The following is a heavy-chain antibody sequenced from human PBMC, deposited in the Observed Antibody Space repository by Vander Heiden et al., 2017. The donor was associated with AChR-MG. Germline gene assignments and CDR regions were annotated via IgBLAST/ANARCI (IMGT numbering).Heavy chain of an antibody. D-gene: IGHD3-3*01. CDR3: ARGRALYYDFLIGYFRGDTARFDY. CDR1: GGSFSGYH. J-gene: IGHJ4*02. Sequence: VQPQQWGAGLSKPSETLSLTCAVYGGSFSGYHWSWTRQPPGKGLEWIGEINHSGSTNYNPSLQSRVTISVDTSKNQFSLKLSSVTAADTAVYYCARGRALYYDFLIGYFRGDTARFDYWVQGSLVTDSS. CDR2: INHSGST. V-gene: IGHV4-34*01.